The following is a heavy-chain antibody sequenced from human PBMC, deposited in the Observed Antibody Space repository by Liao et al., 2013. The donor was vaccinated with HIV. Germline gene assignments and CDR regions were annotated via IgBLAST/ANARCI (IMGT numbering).Heavy chain of an antibody. V-gene: IGHV4-34*01. CDR3: ARGRSSGWFGNWFDP. J-gene: IGHJ5*02. D-gene: IGHD6-19*01. CDR2: INHSGST. CDR1: GGSFSGYY. Sequence: QLQLQQWGAGLLKPSETLSLTCAVYGGSFSGYYWSWIRQPPGKGLEWIGEINHSGSTNYNPSLKSRVTISVDTSKNQFSLKLSSVTAADTAVYYCARGRSSGWFGNWFDPWGQGTLVTVSS.